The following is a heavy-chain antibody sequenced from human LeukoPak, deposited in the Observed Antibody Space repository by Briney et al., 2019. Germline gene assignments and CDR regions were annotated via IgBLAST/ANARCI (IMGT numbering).Heavy chain of an antibody. D-gene: IGHD1-26*01. CDR1: GFTFSSYA. Sequence: GGSLRLSCAASGFTFSSYAMSWVRQAPGKGLEWVSGISGSGGSTYYADSVKGRFTISRDNSKNTLYLQMNSLRAEDTAVYYCAKDSKIVGPTFRSYHYMDVWGKGTTVTVSS. CDR2: ISGSGGST. CDR3: AKDSKIVGPTFRSYHYMDV. J-gene: IGHJ6*03. V-gene: IGHV3-23*01.